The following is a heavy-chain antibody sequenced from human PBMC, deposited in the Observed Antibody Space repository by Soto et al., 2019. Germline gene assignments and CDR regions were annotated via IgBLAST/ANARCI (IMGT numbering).Heavy chain of an antibody. CDR1: GFTFSGSA. CDR2: IRSKANSYAT. J-gene: IGHJ6*02. D-gene: IGHD4-17*01. V-gene: IGHV3-73*01. Sequence: GGSLRLSCAASGFTFSGSAMHWVRQASGKGLEWVGRIRSKANSYATAYAASVKGRFTISRDDSKNTAYLQMNSLKTEDTAVYYCTSGTTTVRGKRYYYGMDVWGQGTTVTVSS. CDR3: TSGTTTVRGKRYYYGMDV.